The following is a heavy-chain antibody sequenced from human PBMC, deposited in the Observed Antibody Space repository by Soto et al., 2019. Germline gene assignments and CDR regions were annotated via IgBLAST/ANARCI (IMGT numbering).Heavy chain of an antibody. J-gene: IGHJ5*02. CDR1: GGTFSSYA. CDR3: ARRTVLLNFNP. V-gene: IGHV1-69*01. D-gene: IGHD3-10*01. Sequence: QVQLVQSGAEVKKPGSSVKVSCKASGGTFSSYAISWVRQAPGQGLEWMGGIIPIFGTANYAQKFQGRVTITAAEATSTADMERSSLRSEHTAVYYCARRTVLLNFNPWGQGTLVTVSS. CDR2: IIPIFGTA.